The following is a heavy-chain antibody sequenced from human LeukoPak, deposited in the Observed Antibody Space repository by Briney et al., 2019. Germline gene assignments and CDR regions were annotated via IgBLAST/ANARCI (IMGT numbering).Heavy chain of an antibody. CDR2: INQGGSDK. J-gene: IGHJ4*02. D-gene: IGHD1-14*01. CDR1: GFTFSGHW. Sequence: GGSLRLSCAASGFTFSGHWMSWVRQAPGIGLEWVANINQGGSDKYYVDSGKGRFTISRDNANNLLYLQMDSLRGEDTAVYYCTRDRSRAEDDWGQGTLVTVSS. CDR3: TRDRSRAEDD. V-gene: IGHV3-7*01.